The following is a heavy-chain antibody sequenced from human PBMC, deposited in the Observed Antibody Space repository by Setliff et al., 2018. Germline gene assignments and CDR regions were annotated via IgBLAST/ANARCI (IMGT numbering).Heavy chain of an antibody. Sequence: GASVKVSCKASGYTFTSYGISWVRQAPGQGLEWMGWMNPNSGNTGYAQKFQGRVTMTRNTSIKTAYMELNSLRSEDTAVYYCARGTLWFGEPIDYWGQGTLVTVSS. CDR1: GYTFTSYG. V-gene: IGHV1-8*02. J-gene: IGHJ4*02. CDR3: ARGTLWFGEPIDY. D-gene: IGHD3-10*01. CDR2: MNPNSGNT.